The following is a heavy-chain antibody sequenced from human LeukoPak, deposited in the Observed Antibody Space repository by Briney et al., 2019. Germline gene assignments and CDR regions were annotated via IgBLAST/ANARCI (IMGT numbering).Heavy chain of an antibody. CDR2: ISGSGGST. V-gene: IGHV3-23*01. D-gene: IGHD5-18*01. J-gene: IGHJ4*02. CDR1: GFTLSSYA. CDR3: ARGPFPPYSYGSPFDY. Sequence: GGSLRLSCAASGFTLSSYAMSWVRQAPGKGLEWVSAISGSGGSTYYADSVKGRFTISRDNSKNTLYLQMNSLRAEDTAVYYCARGPFPPYSYGSPFDYWGQGTLVTVSS.